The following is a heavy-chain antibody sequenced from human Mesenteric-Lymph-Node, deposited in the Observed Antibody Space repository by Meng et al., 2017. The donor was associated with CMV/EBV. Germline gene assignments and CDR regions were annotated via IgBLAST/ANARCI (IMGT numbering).Heavy chain of an antibody. CDR2: ISMSSTYI. CDR3: AREATVTPIDY. J-gene: IGHJ4*02. V-gene: IGHV3-21*01. D-gene: IGHD4-17*01. CDR1: GFTFSSYT. Sequence: GESLKISCAASGFTFSSYTMNWVRQTPGKGLEWVSSISMSSTYIYYADSVKGRFTISRDNAKSSLYLQMDSLRAEDTAVYYCAREATVTPIDYWGQGTLVTVSS.